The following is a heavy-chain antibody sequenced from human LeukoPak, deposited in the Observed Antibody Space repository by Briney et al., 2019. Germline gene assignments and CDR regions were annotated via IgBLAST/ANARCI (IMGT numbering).Heavy chain of an antibody. CDR3: TSPSAKSDFDY. CDR2: IRSNAYGGTT. Sequence: PGGSLRLSCTGSGFTFGDYAMTWVRQAPGKGLEWLCFIRSNAYGGTTDYAASVKGRFTISRDDSKSIAYLQMNSLKTEDTAVYYCTSPSAKSDFDYWGQGTLVTVSS. J-gene: IGHJ4*02. V-gene: IGHV3-49*04. CDR1: GFTFGDYA.